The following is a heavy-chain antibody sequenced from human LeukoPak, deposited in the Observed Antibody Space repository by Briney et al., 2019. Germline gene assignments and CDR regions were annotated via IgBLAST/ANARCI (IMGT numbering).Heavy chain of an antibody. Sequence: EWMGSIYHSGSTNYTPYLKRRVTITVDTSKNKFCMKLSSVTAADTAVYYCARRGSTSCFDYWGQGTLVTVSS. J-gene: IGHJ4*02. V-gene: IGHV4-38-2*01. CDR2: IYHSGST. CDR3: ARRGSTSCFDY. D-gene: IGHD2-2*01.